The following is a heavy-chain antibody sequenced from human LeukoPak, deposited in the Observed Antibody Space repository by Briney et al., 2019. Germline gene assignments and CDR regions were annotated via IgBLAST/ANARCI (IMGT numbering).Heavy chain of an antibody. J-gene: IGHJ4*02. V-gene: IGHV3-23*01. Sequence: GGSLRLSCAASGFTFSSYAMSWVRQAPGKGLEWVSAISGSGGSAYYADSVKGRFTISRDNSKNTLYLQMNSLRAEDTAVYYCAKVGGGYCSSTSCSFDYWGQGTLVTVSS. CDR2: ISGSGGSA. CDR3: AKVGGGYCSSTSCSFDY. CDR1: GFTFSSYA. D-gene: IGHD2-2*01.